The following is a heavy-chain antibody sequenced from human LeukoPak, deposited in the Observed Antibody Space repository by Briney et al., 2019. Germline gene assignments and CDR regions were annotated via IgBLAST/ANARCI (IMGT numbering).Heavy chain of an antibody. Sequence: PSETLSLTCAVSGYSISSGYYWGWIRQPPGKGLEWIGSIYHSGSTYYTPSLKSRVTISVDTSKNQFSLKLSSVTAADTAVYYCASTPWGDWGQGTLVTVSS. CDR1: GYSISSGYY. D-gene: IGHD3-16*01. V-gene: IGHV4-38-2*01. CDR2: IYHSGST. J-gene: IGHJ4*02. CDR3: ASTPWGD.